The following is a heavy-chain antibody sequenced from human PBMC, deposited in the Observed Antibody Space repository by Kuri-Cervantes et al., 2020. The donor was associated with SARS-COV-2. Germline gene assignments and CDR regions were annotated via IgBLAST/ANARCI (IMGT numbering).Heavy chain of an antibody. D-gene: IGHD5-18*01. CDR3: ARHVSRGYSYGWDFDY. CDR2: IYYSGST. J-gene: IGHJ4*02. CDR1: GGSISSYY. V-gene: IGHV4-59*08. Sequence: GSLRLSCTVSGGSISSYYWSWIRQPPGKGLEWIGYIYYSGSTNYNPSLKSRVTISVDTSKNQFSLKLSSVTAADTAVYYCARHVSRGYSYGWDFDYWGQGTLVTVSS.